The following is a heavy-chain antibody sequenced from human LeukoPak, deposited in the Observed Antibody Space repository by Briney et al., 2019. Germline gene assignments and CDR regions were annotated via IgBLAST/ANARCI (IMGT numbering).Heavy chain of an antibody. CDR1: GYTFTGSY. CDR3: ARSNIATPRGDNWFDP. Sequence: ASVKVSCKASGYTFTGSYMHWVRQAPGQGLEWMGWIYPSNGGTNYAQKFQGRVTMTRDTSISTAYMELSSLRSDDTAVYYCARSNIATPRGDNWFDPWGQGTLVTVSS. CDR2: IYPSNGGT. V-gene: IGHV1-2*02. J-gene: IGHJ5*02. D-gene: IGHD6-6*01.